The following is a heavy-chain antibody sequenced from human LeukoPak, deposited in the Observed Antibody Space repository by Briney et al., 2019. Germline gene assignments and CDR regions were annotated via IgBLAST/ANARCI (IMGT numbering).Heavy chain of an antibody. J-gene: IGHJ4*02. Sequence: GGSLRLSCAASGFTFSSYSMNWVRQAPGKGLEWVGNINQDASEINYVDSVRGRFTISRDNAKNSLHLQMNSLRAEDTAVYYCATDRDNSDWQKRFDSWGQGTLVTVSS. CDR3: ATDRDNSDWQKRFDS. D-gene: IGHD2-21*02. CDR2: INQDASEI. V-gene: IGHV3-7*01. CDR1: GFTFSSYS.